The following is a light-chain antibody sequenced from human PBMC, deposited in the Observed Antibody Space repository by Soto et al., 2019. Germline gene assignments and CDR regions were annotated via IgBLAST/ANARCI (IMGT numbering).Light chain of an antibody. CDR1: QGISNW. Sequence: QMTQSPSSVSASVGDRVTITCRASQGISNWLAWYQQKPGKAPKLLIYAASSLQPGVPSRFSGSGSGTDFTLTISSLQPEDFATYYCQQANSFPPMYTFGQGTKLEIK. V-gene: IGKV1D-12*01. J-gene: IGKJ2*01. CDR3: QQANSFPPMYT. CDR2: AAS.